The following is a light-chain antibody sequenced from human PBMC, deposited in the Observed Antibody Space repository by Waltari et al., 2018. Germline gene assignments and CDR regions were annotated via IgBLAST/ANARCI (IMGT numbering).Light chain of an antibody. CDR1: SSNIGGYY. J-gene: IGLJ2*01. Sequence: QSVLTQPPSVSGAPGQRVTISCTGSSSNIGGYYVSWYQQFPGRTPKFLIYSNNERPSGVSARFSGSKSDTSASLTITGLQTEDEADYYCLSYDSSLSAWIFGGGTRLTVL. CDR2: SNN. V-gene: IGLV1-40*01. CDR3: LSYDSSLSAWI.